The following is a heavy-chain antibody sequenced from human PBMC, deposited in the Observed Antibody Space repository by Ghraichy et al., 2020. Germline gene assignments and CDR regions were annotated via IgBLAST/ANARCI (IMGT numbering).Heavy chain of an antibody. V-gene: IGHV1-18*01. Sequence: ASVKVSCKASGYTFTSYGISWVRQAPGQGLEWMGWISAYNGNTNYAQKLQGRVTMTTDTSTSTAYMELRSLRSDDTAVYYCARVNDVDIVATIKSWFDPWGQGTLVTVSS. D-gene: IGHD5-12*01. CDR1: GYTFTSYG. CDR2: ISAYNGNT. J-gene: IGHJ5*02. CDR3: ARVNDVDIVATIKSWFDP.